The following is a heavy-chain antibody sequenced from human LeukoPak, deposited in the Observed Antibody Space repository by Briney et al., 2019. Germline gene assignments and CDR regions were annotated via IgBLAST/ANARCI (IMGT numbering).Heavy chain of an antibody. CDR2: INPSGGST. D-gene: IGHD5-24*01. V-gene: IGHV1-46*01. CDR3: ARGYMGYNTKYYFDY. Sequence: ASVKVSCKASGGTFSSYAISWVRQAPGQGLEWMGIINPSGGSTSYAQKFQGRVTMTRDTSTSTVYMELSGLRSEDTAVYYCARGYMGYNTKYYFDYWGQGTLVTVSS. J-gene: IGHJ4*02. CDR1: GGTFSSYA.